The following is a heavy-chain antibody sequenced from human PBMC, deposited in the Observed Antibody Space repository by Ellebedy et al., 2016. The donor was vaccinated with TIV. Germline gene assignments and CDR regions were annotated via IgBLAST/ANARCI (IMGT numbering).Heavy chain of an antibody. J-gene: IGHJ5*02. D-gene: IGHD3-10*02. V-gene: IGHV3-7*01. Sequence: PGESLKISCVASAFTSPFTFSNYWMSWVRQAPGKGLEWVANIKQDGSENYYLDSVKGRFTISRDNAKNSLYLQMNSLRAEDTAVYYCAGIADVRFDPWGQGTLVSVSS. CDR1: AFTSPFTFSNYW. CDR2: IKQDGSEN. CDR3: AGIADVRFDP.